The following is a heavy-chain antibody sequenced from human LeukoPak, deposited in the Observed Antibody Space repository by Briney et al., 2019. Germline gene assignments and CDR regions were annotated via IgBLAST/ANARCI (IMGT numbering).Heavy chain of an antibody. D-gene: IGHD6-13*01. Sequence: SETLSLTCTVSGGSISSYYWSWIRQPPGKGLEWIGYIYYSGSTSYNPSLKSRVTISVDTSKNQFSLKLSSVTAADTAVYYCARGIAAAGNWFDPWGQGTLVTVSS. CDR1: GGSISSYY. V-gene: IGHV4-59*01. J-gene: IGHJ5*02. CDR3: ARGIAAAGNWFDP. CDR2: IYYSGST.